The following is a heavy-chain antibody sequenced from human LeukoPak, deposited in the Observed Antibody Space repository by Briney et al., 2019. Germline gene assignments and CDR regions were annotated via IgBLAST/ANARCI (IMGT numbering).Heavy chain of an antibody. CDR3: AKDYGDLKEDF. D-gene: IGHD4-17*01. J-gene: IGHJ4*02. CDR2: ISGSGGST. V-gene: IGHV3-23*01. CDR1: GLTFSRHG. Sequence: GGSLRLSCAASGLTFSRHGMSWVRQAPGKGLEWVSSISGSGGSTYYADSVKGRFTISRDNAKNTLYLQMNSLRAEDTAVYYCAKDYGDLKEDFWGQGTLVTVSS.